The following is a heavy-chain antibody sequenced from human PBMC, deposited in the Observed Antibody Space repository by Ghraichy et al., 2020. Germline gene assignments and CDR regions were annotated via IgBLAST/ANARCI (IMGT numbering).Heavy chain of an antibody. Sequence: ASVKVSCKASGYTFTGYYMHWVRQAPGQGLEWMGRINPNSGGTNYAQKFQGRVTMTRDTSISTAYMELSRLRSDDTAVYYCARDPPSSLVAQDNYWGQGTLVTVSS. CDR1: GYTFTGYY. V-gene: IGHV1-2*06. CDR3: ARDPPSSLVAQDNY. CDR2: INPNSGGT. J-gene: IGHJ4*02. D-gene: IGHD5-12*01.